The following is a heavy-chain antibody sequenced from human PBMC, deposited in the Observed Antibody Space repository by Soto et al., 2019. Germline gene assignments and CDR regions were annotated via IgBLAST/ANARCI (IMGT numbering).Heavy chain of an antibody. J-gene: IGHJ4*02. Sequence: QVQLVESGGGVVQPGRSLRLSCAASGFTFSSYGMHWVRQAPGKGLEWVAVIWYDGSNKYYADSVKGRFTISRDNSKNTLYLQMNSLRSDDTAVYYCARDSGLGGHSDYWGQGTLVTVSS. CDR3: ARDSGLGGHSDY. V-gene: IGHV3-33*01. CDR2: IWYDGSNK. CDR1: GFTFSSYG. D-gene: IGHD2-21*02.